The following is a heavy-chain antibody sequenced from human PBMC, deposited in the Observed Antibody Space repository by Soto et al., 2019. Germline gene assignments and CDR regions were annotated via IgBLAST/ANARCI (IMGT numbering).Heavy chain of an antibody. CDR2: INPSGGST. D-gene: IGHD3-10*01. Sequence: QVQLVQSGAEVKKPGASVKVSCKASGYTFTSYYMHWVRQAPGQGLEWMGIINPSGGSTSYAQKFQGRVNMTRDTSTSTVYMELSSLRSEDTAVYYCARDGPGFGELLGDWGQGTLVTVSS. CDR3: ARDGPGFGELLGD. J-gene: IGHJ4*02. CDR1: GYTFTSYY. V-gene: IGHV1-46*03.